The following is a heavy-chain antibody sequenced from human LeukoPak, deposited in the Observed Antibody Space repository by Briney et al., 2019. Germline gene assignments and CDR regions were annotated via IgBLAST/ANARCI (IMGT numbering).Heavy chain of an antibody. J-gene: IGHJ1*01. CDR3: ASRAAAELQH. V-gene: IGHV4-59*11. CDR1: GGSISSHY. Sequence: SETLSLTCTVSGGSISSHYWSWIRQPPGKGLEWIGYIYYSGSTNYNPSLKSRVTISVDTSKNQFSLKLSSVTAADTAVYYCASRAAAELQHWGQGTLVTVSS. CDR2: IYYSGST. D-gene: IGHD6-13*01.